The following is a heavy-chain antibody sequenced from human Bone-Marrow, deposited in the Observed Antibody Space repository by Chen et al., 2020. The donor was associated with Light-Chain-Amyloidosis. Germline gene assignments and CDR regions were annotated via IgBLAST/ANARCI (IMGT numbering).Heavy chain of an antibody. CDR3: ARGGERYCSGGSCYDY. J-gene: IGHJ4*02. D-gene: IGHD2-15*01. V-gene: IGHV4-61*01. Sequence: QVQLQESGPGLVKPSETLSLTCTVSGGSVTSGTYYWTWIRQPPGKGLEWIGYIYYSGSTKYNPSLKSRVTISVGTSKNQFSLKLSSVTAADTAVYYCARGGERYCSGGSCYDYWGQGTLVTASS. CDR2: IYYSGST. CDR1: GGSVTSGTYY.